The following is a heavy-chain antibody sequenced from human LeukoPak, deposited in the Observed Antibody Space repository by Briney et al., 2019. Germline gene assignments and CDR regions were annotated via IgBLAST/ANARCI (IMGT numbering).Heavy chain of an antibody. Sequence: GASVKVSCKASGYTFTSYGISWVRQAPGQGLEWMGGIIPIFGTANYAQKFQGRVTITADESTSTAYMELSSLRSEDTAVYYCARDNAPGYCSSTSCYFSRDWFDPWGQGTLVTVSS. CDR3: ARDNAPGYCSSTSCYFSRDWFDP. J-gene: IGHJ5*02. V-gene: IGHV1-69*13. CDR2: IIPIFGTA. D-gene: IGHD2-2*01. CDR1: GYTFTSYG.